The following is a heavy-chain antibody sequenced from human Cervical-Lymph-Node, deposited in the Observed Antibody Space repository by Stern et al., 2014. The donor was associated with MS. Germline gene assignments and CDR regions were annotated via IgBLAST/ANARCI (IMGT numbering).Heavy chain of an antibody. CDR2: VNPNSGGT. V-gene: IGHV1-2*02. CDR3: AKDGDYYTSNWSDP. J-gene: IGHJ5*02. D-gene: IGHD3-10*01. CDR1: GYAFTDFY. Sequence: QVQLGQSGADVKKPGASVRVSCKTSGYAFTDFYMHWVRQAPGQGLEWLGFVNPNSGGTNYAQKFQGRVTMTVDTSTNTSYMELRRLTSDDTAVYYCAKDGDYYTSNWSDPWGQGTLITVSS.